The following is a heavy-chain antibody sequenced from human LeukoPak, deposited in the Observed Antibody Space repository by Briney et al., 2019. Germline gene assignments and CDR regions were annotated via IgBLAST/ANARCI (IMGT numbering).Heavy chain of an antibody. Sequence: SKTLSLTCAVYGGSFSGYYWSWIRQPPGKGLEWIGEINHSGSTNYNPSLKSRVTISVDTSKSQCSLKLSSVTAADTAVYYCAREQYYYDSSGYYGFDYWGQGTLVTVSS. CDR2: INHSGST. CDR3: AREQYYYDSSGYYGFDY. J-gene: IGHJ4*02. D-gene: IGHD3-22*01. V-gene: IGHV4-34*01. CDR1: GGSFSGYY.